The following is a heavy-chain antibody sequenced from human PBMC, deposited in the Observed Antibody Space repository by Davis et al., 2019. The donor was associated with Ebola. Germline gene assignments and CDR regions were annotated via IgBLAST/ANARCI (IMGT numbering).Heavy chain of an antibody. V-gene: IGHV3-49*04. Sequence: PGGSLRLSCTASGFTFGDYAVSWVRQAPGKGLEWVSFIRNKAYGGTSEYAASVKGRFTISRDDSKSIAQLQMNSLKAEDTAVYYCTRDEGGRSDYWGQGTLVTVSS. CDR2: IRNKAYGGTS. CDR1: GFTFGDYA. CDR3: TRDEGGRSDY. J-gene: IGHJ4*02. D-gene: IGHD3-16*01.